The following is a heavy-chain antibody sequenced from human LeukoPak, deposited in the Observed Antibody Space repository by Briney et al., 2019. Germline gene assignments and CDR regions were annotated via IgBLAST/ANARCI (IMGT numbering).Heavy chain of an antibody. CDR2: ISGSGGST. D-gene: IGHD3-10*01. CDR1: GFTFSTYA. J-gene: IGHJ4*02. CDR3: AKDGSGSYYLPYSSFDD. V-gene: IGHV3-23*01. Sequence: GGSLRLSCAASGFTFSTYAMSWVRQAPGKGLEWVSAISGSGGSTYYADSVKGRFTISRDNSKNTLYLQMNSLRAEDTAVYYCAKDGSGSYYLPYSSFDDWGQGTLVTVSS.